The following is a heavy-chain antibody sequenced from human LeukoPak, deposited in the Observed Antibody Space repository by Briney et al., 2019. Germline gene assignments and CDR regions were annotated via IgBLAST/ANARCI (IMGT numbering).Heavy chain of an antibody. J-gene: IGHJ4*02. D-gene: IGHD1-26*01. V-gene: IGHV4-38-2*02. Sequence: NPSQTLSLTCTVSGYSISSGYYWGWIRQPPGKGLEWIGSIYHSGSTYYNPSLKSRVTISVDTSKNQFSLKLSSVTAADTAVYYCAIAGSYYNRGAFDYWGQGTLVTVSS. CDR1: GYSISSGYY. CDR2: IYHSGST. CDR3: AIAGSYYNRGAFDY.